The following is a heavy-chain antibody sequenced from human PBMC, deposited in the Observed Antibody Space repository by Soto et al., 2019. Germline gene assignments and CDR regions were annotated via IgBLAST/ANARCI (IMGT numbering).Heavy chain of an antibody. V-gene: IGHV3-33*01. CDR1: GFTFSSYG. J-gene: IGHJ4*02. CDR2: IWYDGSNK. D-gene: IGHD1-26*01. CDR3: AVGEMAKIGSVWVDY. Sequence: PGGSLRLSCAASGFTFSSYGMHWVRQAPGKGLEWVAVIWYDGSNKYYADSVKGRFTISRDNSKNTLYLQMNSLRAEDTAVYYCAVGEMAKIGSVWVDYWGQGTLVTVSS.